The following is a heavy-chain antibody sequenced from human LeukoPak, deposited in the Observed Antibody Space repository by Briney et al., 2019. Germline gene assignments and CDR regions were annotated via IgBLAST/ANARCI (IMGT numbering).Heavy chain of an antibody. CDR3: ARGRHARDI. Sequence: ESGPALLKPTPTLTLTCTFSGFSLRASGKCVSWIRQPPGKALEWLSLIDWDDDKYYTTSLKTRLTISKDTSKNQVVLTMTNMDPVDTATYYCARGRHARDIWGQGTMVTVSS. CDR1: GFSLRASGKC. J-gene: IGHJ3*02. V-gene: IGHV2-70*01. CDR2: IDWDDDK.